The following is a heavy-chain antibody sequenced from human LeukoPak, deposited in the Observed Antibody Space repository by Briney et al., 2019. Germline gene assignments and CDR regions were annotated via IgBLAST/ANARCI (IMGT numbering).Heavy chain of an antibody. CDR1: GYTFTGYY. CDR2: INPNSGGT. Sequence: GASVKVSCKASGYTFTGYYMHWVRQAPGQGLEWMGWINPNSGGTNYAQKFQGRVTMTRDTSISTAYMELSRLRSDDTAVYYCARAASRIAAAGEGGWYDGHYYYYMDVWGKGTTVTVSS. D-gene: IGHD6-13*01. V-gene: IGHV1-2*02. J-gene: IGHJ6*03. CDR3: ARAASRIAAAGEGGWYDGHYYYYMDV.